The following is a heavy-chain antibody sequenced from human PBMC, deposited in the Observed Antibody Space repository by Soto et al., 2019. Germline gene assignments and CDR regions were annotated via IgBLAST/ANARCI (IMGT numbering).Heavy chain of an antibody. J-gene: IGHJ6*02. CDR2: TYYRSKWYN. CDR1: GDSVSSNSAA. Sequence: TLSLTCAISGDSVSSNSAAWNWIRQSPSRGLEWLGRTYYRSKWYNDYAVSVKSRITINPDTSKNQFSLQLNSVTPEDTAVYYCARVGIAVAGTWAFPVNYYYGMDVWGQGTTVTVSS. CDR3: ARVGIAVAGTWAFPVNYYYGMDV. V-gene: IGHV6-1*01. D-gene: IGHD6-19*01.